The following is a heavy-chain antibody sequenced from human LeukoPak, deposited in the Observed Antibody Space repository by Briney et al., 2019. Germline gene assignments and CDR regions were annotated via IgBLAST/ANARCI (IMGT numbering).Heavy chain of an antibody. J-gene: IGHJ5*02. V-gene: IGHV4-61*01. CDR1: GGSVSSGSYY. Sequence: SETLSLTCTVSGGSVSSGSYYWSWIRQPPGKGLEWIGYIYYSGSTNYNPSLKSRVTISVDTSKNQFSLKLSSVTAADTAVHYCARQSPGYYYGSGSYNWFDPWGQGTLVTVSS. D-gene: IGHD3-10*01. CDR2: IYYSGST. CDR3: ARQSPGYYYGSGSYNWFDP.